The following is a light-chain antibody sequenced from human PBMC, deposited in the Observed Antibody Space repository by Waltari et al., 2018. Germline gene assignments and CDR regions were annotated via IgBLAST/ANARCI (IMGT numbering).Light chain of an antibody. J-gene: IGKJ2*01. Sequence: EIVLTQSPATLSLSPGERATLSCRASESFNNNLAWYQQKPGQAPRRLIYDASNRVPGIPARFSGGWSGTDFTLTISSLEPEDFAVYYCQQSGNWPPYTFGQGTKLEIK. V-gene: IGKV3-11*01. CDR3: QQSGNWPPYT. CDR2: DAS. CDR1: ESFNNN.